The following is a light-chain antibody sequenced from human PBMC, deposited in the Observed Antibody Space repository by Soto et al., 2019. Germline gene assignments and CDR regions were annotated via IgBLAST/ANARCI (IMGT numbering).Light chain of an antibody. V-gene: IGKV1D-12*01. CDR2: GAS. Sequence: DIQVTQSPSSVSASVGDRVTITCRASQDISHYLAWYQQKPGKAPKLLIYGASSLQSGVPSRFSGSGSGTNFTLTISSLQPEDFETFYCKQAYTFPRTFGQGTKVEIQ. CDR3: KQAYTFPRT. J-gene: IGKJ1*01. CDR1: QDISHY.